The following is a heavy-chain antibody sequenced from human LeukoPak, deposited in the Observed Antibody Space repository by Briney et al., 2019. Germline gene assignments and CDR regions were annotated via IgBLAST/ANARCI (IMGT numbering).Heavy chain of an antibody. D-gene: IGHD1-1*01. J-gene: IGHJ4*02. V-gene: IGHV4-34*01. CDR3: ARHYRELERLFDY. CDR1: GGSFSGYY. Sequence: SETLSLTCAVYGGSFSGYYWSWIRQPPGKGLEWIGEINHSGSTNYNPSLKSRVTIPVDTSKNQFSLKLSSVTAADTAVYYCARHYRELERLFDYWGQGTLVTVSS. CDR2: INHSGST.